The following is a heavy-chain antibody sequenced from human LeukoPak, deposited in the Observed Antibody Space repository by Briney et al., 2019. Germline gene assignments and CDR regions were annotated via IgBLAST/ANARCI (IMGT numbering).Heavy chain of an antibody. CDR3: ARDSPRGWSMDV. CDR2: IKLDGSEQ. D-gene: IGHD3-10*01. CDR1: GFTFSYYW. Sequence: PGGSLRLSCAASGFTFSYYWVYWVRQAPGKGLEWVASIKLDGSEQYYLGSVKGRFTISRDNARNSLYLQMSSLRAEDTAMYYCARDSPRGWSMDVWGKGTTVTVSS. J-gene: IGHJ6*03. V-gene: IGHV3-7*01.